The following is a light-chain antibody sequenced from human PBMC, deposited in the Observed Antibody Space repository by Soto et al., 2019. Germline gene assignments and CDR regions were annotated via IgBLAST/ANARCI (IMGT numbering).Light chain of an antibody. CDR2: GAS. Sequence: EIVMTQSPATLSVSPGERATLSCRASQSVGRNLAWYQQKPGQAPRLLIYGASTRATGIPARFSGSGSGTEFTLTISSLQSEDFAIYSCQQSNPKPPLTFGGGTKVEIK. V-gene: IGKV3-15*01. CDR1: QSVGRN. J-gene: IGKJ4*01. CDR3: QQSNPKPPLT.